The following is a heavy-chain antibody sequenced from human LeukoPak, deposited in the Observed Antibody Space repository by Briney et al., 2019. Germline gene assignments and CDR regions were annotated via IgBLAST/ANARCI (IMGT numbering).Heavy chain of an antibody. CDR1: GFTVSSNY. CDR3: ARAAYYYYGMDV. CDR2: IYSGGST. J-gene: IGHJ6*02. V-gene: IGHV3-53*01. Sequence: GGSLRLSCAASGFTVSSNYMSWVRQPPGKGLEWVSVIYSGGSTYYADSVKGRFTISRDNSKNTLYLQMNSLRAEDTAVYYCARAAYYYYGMDVWDQGTTVTVSS.